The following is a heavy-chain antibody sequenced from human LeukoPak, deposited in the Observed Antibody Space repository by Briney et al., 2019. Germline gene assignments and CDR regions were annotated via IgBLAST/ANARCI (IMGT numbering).Heavy chain of an antibody. J-gene: IGHJ4*02. CDR1: GYTFTNFD. Sequence: ASVKVSCKASGYTFTNFDINWVRQATGQGLEWMGWMNPNTGNAGYAQKFQDRVTITWDASITTAYMDLSSLRSEDTAVYYCARVGYSNSYDYWGQGTLVTVSS. CDR3: ARVGYSNSYDY. CDR2: MNPNTGNA. V-gene: IGHV1-8*03. D-gene: IGHD1-26*01.